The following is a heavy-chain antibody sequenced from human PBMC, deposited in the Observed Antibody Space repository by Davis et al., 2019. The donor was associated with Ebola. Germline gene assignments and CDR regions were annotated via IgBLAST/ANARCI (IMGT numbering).Heavy chain of an antibody. J-gene: IGHJ4*02. CDR1: GFTFSGSA. CDR3: TTEPSGYPFDY. V-gene: IGHV3-73*01. Sequence: GESLKISCAASGFTFSGSAMHWVRQASGKGLEWVGRIRSKANSYATAYAASVKGRFTISRDDSKNTAYLQMNSLKTEDTAVYYCTTEPSGYPFDYWGQGTLVTVSS. CDR2: IRSKANSYAT. D-gene: IGHD3-22*01.